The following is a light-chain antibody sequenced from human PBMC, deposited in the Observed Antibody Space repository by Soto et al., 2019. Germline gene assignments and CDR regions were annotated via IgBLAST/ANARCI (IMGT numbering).Light chain of an antibody. CDR2: EVS. CDR3: SSYTSSSTLMV. CDR1: SSDVGGYNY. V-gene: IGLV2-14*01. J-gene: IGLJ1*01. Sequence: QSVLTQPASVSGSPGQSITISCTGTSSDVGGYNYVSWYQQHPGKAPKLMIYEVSNRPSGVSNRFSGSKSGNPASLTISGLQAEDEADYYCSSYTSSSTLMVFGTGTKVTVL.